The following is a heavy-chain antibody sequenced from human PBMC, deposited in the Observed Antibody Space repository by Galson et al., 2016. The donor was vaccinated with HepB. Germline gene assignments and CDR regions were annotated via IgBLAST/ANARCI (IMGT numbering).Heavy chain of an antibody. CDR1: GFTFSTYA. Sequence: SLRLSCATSGFTFSTYAMDWVRQAPGKGPEWVSAINGSGGSTYYADSVKGRFTISRDNSKNTLYLQMNSLRAEDTAVYYCAKDLVVRGGGYYFDYWGQGTLVTVSS. D-gene: IGHD3-16*01. V-gene: IGHV3-23*01. CDR2: INGSGGST. CDR3: AKDLVVRGGGYYFDY. J-gene: IGHJ4*02.